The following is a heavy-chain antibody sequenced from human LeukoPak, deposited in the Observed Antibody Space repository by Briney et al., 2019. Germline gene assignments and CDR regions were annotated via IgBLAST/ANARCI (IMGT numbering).Heavy chain of an antibody. D-gene: IGHD6-6*01. Sequence: VASVKVSCKASGGTFRSYAISWVRQAPGQGLEWMGGIIPIFGTANYAQKFQGRVTITADESTSTAYMELSSLRSEDTAVYYCARVRTPPYSSSTTQDGISYYYYYGMDVWGQGTTVTVSS. CDR2: IIPIFGTA. CDR1: GGTFRSYA. J-gene: IGHJ6*02. V-gene: IGHV1-69*13. CDR3: ARVRTPPYSSSTTQDGISYYYYYGMDV.